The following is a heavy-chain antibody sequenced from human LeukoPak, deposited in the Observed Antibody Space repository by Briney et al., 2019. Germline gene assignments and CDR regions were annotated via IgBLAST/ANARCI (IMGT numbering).Heavy chain of an antibody. J-gene: IGHJ3*02. CDR1: GYTFTGYY. CDR3: ASYKGSGYSDAFDI. V-gene: IGHV1-2*02. Sequence: GASVKVSCKASGYTFTGYYMHWVRQAPGQGLEWMGWINPNSGGTNYAQKFQGRVTMTRDTSISTAYMELSRLRSDDTAVYYCASYKGSGYSDAFDIWGQGTMVTVSS. CDR2: INPNSGGT. D-gene: IGHD5-12*01.